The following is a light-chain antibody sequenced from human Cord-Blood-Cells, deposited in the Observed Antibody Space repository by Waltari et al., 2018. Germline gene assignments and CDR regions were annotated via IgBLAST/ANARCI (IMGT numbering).Light chain of an antibody. CDR1: RSDGGGYTY. CDR2: DVS. Sequence: QSALTQPASVSASPGPSITISCTATRSDGGGYTYAPWYQQHPGKAPELMIYDVSNRPSGVSNRFSGSKSGNTASLTISGLQAEDEADYYCSSYTSSSTWVFGGGTKLTVL. J-gene: IGLJ3*02. CDR3: SSYTSSSTWV. V-gene: IGLV2-14*01.